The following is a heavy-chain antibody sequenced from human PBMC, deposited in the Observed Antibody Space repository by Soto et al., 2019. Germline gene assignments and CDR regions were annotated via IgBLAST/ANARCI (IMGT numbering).Heavy chain of an antibody. CDR3: ARDLAAAGLDY. CDR1: GFTVSSNH. Sequence: GSLRLSCAASGFTVSSNHMNWVRQAPGKGLEWVSVIYSGSSDGSTYYADSVKGRFTISRDNSKNTLYLQMNSLRAEDTAVYYCARDLAAAGLDYWGQGTLVTVSS. J-gene: IGHJ4*02. CDR2: IYSGSSDGST. V-gene: IGHV3-66*01. D-gene: IGHD6-13*01.